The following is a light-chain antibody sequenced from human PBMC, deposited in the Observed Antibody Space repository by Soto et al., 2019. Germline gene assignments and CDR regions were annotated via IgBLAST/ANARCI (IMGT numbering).Light chain of an antibody. V-gene: IGKV1-39*01. J-gene: IGKJ1*01. Sequence: DIQMTQSPSSLSASVGDRVIITCRASQSISSYLNWYQQKPGKAPKLLIYAASSLQSGVPSRFSGSGSGTDFTLTISSLQPEDFATYYCQQSYSTLGTFGQGTKVESK. CDR2: AAS. CDR1: QSISSY. CDR3: QQSYSTLGT.